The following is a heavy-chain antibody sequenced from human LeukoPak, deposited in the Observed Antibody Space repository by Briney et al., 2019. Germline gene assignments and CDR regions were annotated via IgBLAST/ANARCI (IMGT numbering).Heavy chain of an antibody. CDR2: ISSSSSYI. CDR1: GFTFSSYN. CDR3: AKEDSNGWYFFDY. V-gene: IGHV3-21*01. D-gene: IGHD6-19*01. Sequence: PGGSLRLSCAASGFTFSSYNINWVHQAPGKGLEWVSSISSSSSYIYYADSVKGRFTISRDNAKNSLYLQMNSLRAEDTAVYYCAKEDSNGWYFFDYWGQGTLVTVSS. J-gene: IGHJ4*02.